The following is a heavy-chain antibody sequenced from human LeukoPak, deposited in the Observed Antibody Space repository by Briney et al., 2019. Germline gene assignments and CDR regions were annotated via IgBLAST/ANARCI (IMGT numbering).Heavy chain of an antibody. J-gene: IGHJ4*02. Sequence: SETLSLTCAVYGGSFSGYYWSWIRQPPGKGLEWIGEINHSGSTNYNPSLKSRVTISVDTSKNQFSLKLSSVTAADTAVYYCARSGRTDYYPFDFWGQGTLVTVSS. D-gene: IGHD3-9*01. CDR3: ARSGRTDYYPFDF. V-gene: IGHV4-34*01. CDR1: GGSFSGYY. CDR2: INHSGST.